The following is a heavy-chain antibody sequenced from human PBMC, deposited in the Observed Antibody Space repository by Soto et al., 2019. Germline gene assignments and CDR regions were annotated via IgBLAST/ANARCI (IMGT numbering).Heavy chain of an antibody. D-gene: IGHD6-13*01. CDR2: ILPIFGTA. CDR1: GGTFSSYA. Sequence: QVQLVQSGAEVKKPGSSVKVSCKASGGTFSSYAISWVRQAPGQGLEWMGGILPIFGTANYAQKFQGRVTITADDSTSTACMELSSLRYEDTAVYYCARAGQQLTYFGFWGQGTLVIVSS. V-gene: IGHV1-69*12. J-gene: IGHJ4*02. CDR3: ARAGQQLTYFGF.